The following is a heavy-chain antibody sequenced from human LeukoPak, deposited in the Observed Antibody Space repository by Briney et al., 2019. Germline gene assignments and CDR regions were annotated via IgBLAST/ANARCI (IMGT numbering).Heavy chain of an antibody. CDR1: GFTFSDYY. Sequence: GGSLRLSCAASGFTFSDYYMSWIRQAPGKGLEWVSDIRGSGDRTHYADSVKGRFTISRDNAKNSLYLQMNSLRAEDTAVYYCARDLNHIRGITNWFDPWGQGTLVTVSS. V-gene: IGHV3-11*01. CDR3: ARDLNHIRGITNWFDP. D-gene: IGHD3-10*01. CDR2: IRGSGDRT. J-gene: IGHJ5*02.